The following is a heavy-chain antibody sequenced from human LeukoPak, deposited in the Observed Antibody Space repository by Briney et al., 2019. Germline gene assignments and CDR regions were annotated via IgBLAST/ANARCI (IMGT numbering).Heavy chain of an antibody. J-gene: IGHJ4*02. CDR3: ARDLRRIAAYYFDF. CDR1: GFTFSSYA. CDR2: IASDGRDK. V-gene: IGHV3-30*03. Sequence: GGSLRLSCAASGFTFSSYAIHWARQAPGKGLEWVAVIASDGRDKHHAESVKGRFTISRDNSKSTLYLQTNSLRAEDTAVYYCARDLRRIAAYYFDFWGQGTLVTVSS. D-gene: IGHD6-25*01.